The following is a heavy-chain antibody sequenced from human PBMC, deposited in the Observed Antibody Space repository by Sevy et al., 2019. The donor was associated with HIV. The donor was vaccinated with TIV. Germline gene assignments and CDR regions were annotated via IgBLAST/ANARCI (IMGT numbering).Heavy chain of an antibody. V-gene: IGHV3-15*01. CDR3: STERPFCSGGSCYSEGFDF. CDR2: IKSKTDGGTT. J-gene: IGHJ4*02. D-gene: IGHD2-15*01. CDR1: GFPFSNAW. Sequence: GGSLRLSCAAFGFPFSNAWMNWVRQAPGKGLEWVGRIKSKTDGGTTDYAAPLKCRFTISRDDSKNTLYLQMNSLKGEDTAVYYCSTERPFCSGGSCYSEGFDFWGQGTLVTVSS.